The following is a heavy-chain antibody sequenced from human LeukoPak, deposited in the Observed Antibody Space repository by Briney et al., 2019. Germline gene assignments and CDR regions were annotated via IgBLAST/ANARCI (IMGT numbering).Heavy chain of an antibody. D-gene: IGHD2/OR15-2a*01. Sequence: PSETLSLTCTVSGGSITTSSYYWGWIRQPPGKGWEWIGIIYYSGSTYYNPSLKGRVTISVDTSKNQFSLKLSSVTAADTAVYYCARAFRARYFDLWGRGTLVTVSS. CDR1: GGSITTSSYY. CDR2: IYYSGST. J-gene: IGHJ2*01. V-gene: IGHV4-39*01. CDR3: ARAFRARYFDL.